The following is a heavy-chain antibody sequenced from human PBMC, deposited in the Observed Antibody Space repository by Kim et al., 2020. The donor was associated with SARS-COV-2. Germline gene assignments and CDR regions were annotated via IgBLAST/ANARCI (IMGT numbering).Heavy chain of an antibody. J-gene: IGHJ4*01. CDR1: GGSISSSSYY. CDR3: ARPLPAYCGGDCYFQFDF. V-gene: IGHV4-39*01. D-gene: IGHD2-21*02. CDR2: IYYSGST. Sequence: SETLSLTCTVSGGSISSSSYYWGWIRQPPGKGLEWIGSIYYSGSTYYNPSLKSRVTISVDTSKNQFSLKLSSVTAADTAVYYCARPLPAYCGGDCYFQFDFWRHATLVTVSS.